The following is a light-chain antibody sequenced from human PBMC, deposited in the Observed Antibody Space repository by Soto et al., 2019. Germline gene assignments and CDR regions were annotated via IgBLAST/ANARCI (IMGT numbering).Light chain of an antibody. CDR1: YNIRNS. J-gene: IGKJ1*01. Sequence: IQVTNSASSVSANVKDRVPITCLASYNIRNSLNWYQQKPGKAPEFLIYASSILQSGVPLRFSGSASGTDFTLTISCLQPEDCATYYCQQSYCPLITFGQVTNLDIK. CDR2: ASS. V-gene: IGKV1-39*01. CDR3: QQSYCPLIT.